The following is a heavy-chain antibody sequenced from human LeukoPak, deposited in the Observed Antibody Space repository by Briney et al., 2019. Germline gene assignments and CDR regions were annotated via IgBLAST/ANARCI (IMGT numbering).Heavy chain of an antibody. V-gene: IGHV4-39*02. Sequence: SETLSLTCTISGVFISSSSYYWGWIRQPPGKGLEWIGDIYYTGSTYYNASLKSRVSISIDTSNNHFSLKLSSVTAADTALYYCARRRYYDSTGYLDWGQGTLVTVSS. D-gene: IGHD3-22*01. CDR2: IYYTGST. CDR3: ARRRYYDSTGYLD. J-gene: IGHJ1*01. CDR1: GVFISSSSYY.